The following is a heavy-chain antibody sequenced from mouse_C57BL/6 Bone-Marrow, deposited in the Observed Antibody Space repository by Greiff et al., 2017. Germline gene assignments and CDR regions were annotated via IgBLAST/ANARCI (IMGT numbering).Heavy chain of an antibody. Sequence: QVQLQQSGAELARPGASVKLSCTASGFTFTSYGIGWVRQRPGQGLGWIGRVYPRSGNDYYYEKVKGKAPLTADKSSSTEYMERRGLTSEDAAVYFCARVGYSNFAYWGQGTLVTVSA. J-gene: IGHJ3*01. CDR3: ARVGYSNFAY. D-gene: IGHD2-5*01. V-gene: IGHV1-81*01. CDR1: GFTFTSYG. CDR2: VYPRSGND.